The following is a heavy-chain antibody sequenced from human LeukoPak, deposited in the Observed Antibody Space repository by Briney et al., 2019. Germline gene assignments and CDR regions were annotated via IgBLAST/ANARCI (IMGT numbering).Heavy chain of an antibody. J-gene: IGHJ4*02. CDR3: ARGGLRGYSYGQRFDY. V-gene: IGHV4-39*07. CDR1: GGSISSSSYY. D-gene: IGHD5-18*01. Sequence: SETLSLTCTVSGGSISSSSYYWGWIRQPPGKGLEWIGSIYHSGSTYYNPSLKSRVTISVDTSKNQFSLKLSSVTAADTAVYYCARGGLRGYSYGQRFDYWGQGILVTVSS. CDR2: IYHSGST.